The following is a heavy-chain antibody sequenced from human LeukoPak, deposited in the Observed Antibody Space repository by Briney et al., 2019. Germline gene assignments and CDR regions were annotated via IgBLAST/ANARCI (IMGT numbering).Heavy chain of an antibody. V-gene: IGHV3-7*04. J-gene: IGHJ6*02. D-gene: IGHD2-2*01. CDR1: GFTFDDYA. CDR2: IKQDGSEK. Sequence: GRSLRLSCAASGFTFDDYAMHWVRQAPGKGLEWVATIKQDGSEKFYVDSVTGRFTISRHDARNSLFLRMTSLRVEDSAVYFCARGSTYEGPYYQGMDVWGQGTTVIVSS. CDR3: ARGSTYEGPYYQGMDV.